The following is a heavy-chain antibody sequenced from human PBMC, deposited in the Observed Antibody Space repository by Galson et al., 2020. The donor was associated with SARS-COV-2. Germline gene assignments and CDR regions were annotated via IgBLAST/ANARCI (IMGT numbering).Heavy chain of an antibody. V-gene: IGHV3-15*01. J-gene: IGHJ5*02. Sequence: ESLKISCAPSVFSFSNVWMNWVRQAPGKGRGWGGRIQSKSDVGTTDYAAPGKGKFTISRDDSKNTLYRQMSSLKTEDTAVYYCTSISKTIPWHQGSLVAVSS. CDR1: VFSFSNVW. CDR2: IQSKSDVGTT. CDR3: TSISKTIP. D-gene: IGHD3-3*01.